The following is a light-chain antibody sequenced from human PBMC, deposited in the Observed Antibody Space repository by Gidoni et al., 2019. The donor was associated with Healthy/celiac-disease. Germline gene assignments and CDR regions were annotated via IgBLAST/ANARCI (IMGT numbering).Light chain of an antibody. CDR1: QSVSSSY. Sequence: EIVLTQSPGTLSLSPGERATLSCRASQSVSSSYLAWYQQKPGQAPRLLIYGASSRATGIPDRFSGSGSGTDFTLTISRLEPEDFAVHYCQQGAFXQXTKLEIK. V-gene: IGKV3-20*01. J-gene: IGKJ2*01. CDR3: QQGA. CDR2: GAS.